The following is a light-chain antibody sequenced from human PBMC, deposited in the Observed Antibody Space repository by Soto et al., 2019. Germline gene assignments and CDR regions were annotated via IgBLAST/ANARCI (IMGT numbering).Light chain of an antibody. J-gene: IGKJ1*01. CDR3: QQYNNWWT. Sequence: VMTQSPATLSVSPGERATLSCRASQSINSNLAWYQQRPGQAPRLLIYGASTRATGIPARFSGSGSGTEFTLTISSLQSEDFAVYYCQQYNNWWTFGQGPKLDI. V-gene: IGKV3-15*01. CDR1: QSINSN. CDR2: GAS.